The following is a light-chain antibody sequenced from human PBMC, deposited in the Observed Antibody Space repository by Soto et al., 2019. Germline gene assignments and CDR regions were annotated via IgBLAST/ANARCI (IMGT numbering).Light chain of an antibody. J-gene: IGKJ3*01. V-gene: IGKV3-15*01. CDR3: LQYNNWPPLFT. Sequence: EILMTQSPATVSVSPGERATLSCRASQSVSSNLVWYQKKPGQAPRLLIYGASTRATGIPARFSGSGSGTEFTLTIDSLQSEDFAFYYCLQYNNWPPLFTFGPGTNVDLK. CDR2: GAS. CDR1: QSVSSN.